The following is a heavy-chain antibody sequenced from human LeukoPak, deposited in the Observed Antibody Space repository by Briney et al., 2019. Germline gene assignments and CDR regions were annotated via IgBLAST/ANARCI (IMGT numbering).Heavy chain of an antibody. Sequence: GGSLRLSCAASGFTFSRYSMNWVRQAPGKGLEWVSSISISSNYIYYADSVKGRFTISRDNAKNSLYLQMNSLRAEDTALYYCARARGCSGGSCYPPTAYYYYYMDVWGKGTTVTVSS. CDR2: ISISSNYI. J-gene: IGHJ6*03. V-gene: IGHV3-21*04. CDR1: GFTFSRYS. CDR3: ARARGCSGGSCYPPTAYYYYYMDV. D-gene: IGHD2-15*01.